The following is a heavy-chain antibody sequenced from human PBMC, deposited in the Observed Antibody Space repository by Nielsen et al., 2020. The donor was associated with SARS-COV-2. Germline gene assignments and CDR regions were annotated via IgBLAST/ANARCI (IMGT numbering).Heavy chain of an antibody. Sequence: SETLSLTCTVSGGSISSGGYYWSWIRQHPGKGLEWIGYIYYSGSTYYNPSLKSRVTISVDTSKNQFSLKLSSVTAADTAVYYCARAGLGLQRFDYWGQGTLVTVSS. CDR1: GGSISSGGYY. V-gene: IGHV4-31*03. D-gene: IGHD5-24*01. CDR2: IYYSGST. CDR3: ARAGLGLQRFDY. J-gene: IGHJ4*02.